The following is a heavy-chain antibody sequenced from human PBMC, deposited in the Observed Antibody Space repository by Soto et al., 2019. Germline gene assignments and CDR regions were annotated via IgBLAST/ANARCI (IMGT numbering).Heavy chain of an antibody. V-gene: IGHV4-30-4*01. Sequence: SAKLTLTCVVSGDSITNGDYYWSWIRQPPGKDLEWIAYIYYNGITHYNPSLKSRVTISLDPSKNHFSLKMTSVTGADTALHSSARRLQEGLDSW. J-gene: IGHJ5*01. CDR3: ARRLQEGLDS. CDR2: IYYNGIT. D-gene: IGHD4-4*01. CDR1: GDSITNGDYY.